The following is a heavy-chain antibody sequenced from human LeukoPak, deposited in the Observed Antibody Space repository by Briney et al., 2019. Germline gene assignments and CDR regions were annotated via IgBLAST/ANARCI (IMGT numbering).Heavy chain of an antibody. Sequence: ASVTVSCKASGYTFTSYDINWVRQATGQGLEWMGWMNPNSGNTGYAQKFQGRVTMTRNTSISTAYMELSSLRSEDTAVYYCARHNYYDIPPYYYYDMDVWGKGTTVTVSS. J-gene: IGHJ6*03. CDR2: MNPNSGNT. CDR3: ARHNYYDIPPYYYYDMDV. D-gene: IGHD3-22*01. V-gene: IGHV1-8*01. CDR1: GYTFTSYD.